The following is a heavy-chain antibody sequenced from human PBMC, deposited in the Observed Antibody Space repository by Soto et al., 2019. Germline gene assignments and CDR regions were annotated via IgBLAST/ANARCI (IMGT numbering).Heavy chain of an antibody. CDR2: INDYNGNT. CDR1: GYTFTSYG. CDR3: ARVRPPLDP. V-gene: IGHV1-18*01. Sequence: QVQLVQSGAEVKKPGASVKVSCKASGYTFTSYGISWVRQAPGQGLEWMGWINDYNGNTKYAQKLQGRVTMTTDTSTSTAYRELRSLRSDDSAVYYCARVRPPLDPWGQGTLVTVSS. J-gene: IGHJ5*02.